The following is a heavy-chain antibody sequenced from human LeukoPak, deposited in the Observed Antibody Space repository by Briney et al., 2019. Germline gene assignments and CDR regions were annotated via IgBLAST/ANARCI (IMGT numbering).Heavy chain of an antibody. CDR2: ISISSSYI. CDR3: AREAQLMVAATLVYDYGRDV. J-gene: IGHJ6*02. D-gene: IGHD2-15*01. V-gene: IGHV3-21*01. Sequence: GRSLRLSCAASGFTFSSYSMNCVRQAPGKGLEWVSSISISSSYIYYADSVKCRFTISRDNAKNSLYLQMNSLRAEDTAVYDCAREAQLMVAATLVYDYGRDVWGQGTTVTVSS. CDR1: GFTFSSYS.